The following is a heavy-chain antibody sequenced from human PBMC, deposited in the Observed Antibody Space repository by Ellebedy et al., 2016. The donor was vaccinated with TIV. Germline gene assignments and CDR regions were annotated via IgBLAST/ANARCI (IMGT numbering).Heavy chain of an antibody. CDR3: ARDPYCSSTSCSPGGFDY. CDR2: ISAYNGNT. D-gene: IGHD2-2*01. J-gene: IGHJ4*02. Sequence: ASVKVSCXASGYTFTSYGISWVRQAPGQGLEWMGWISAYNGNTNYAQKLQGRVTMTTDTSTSTAYMELRSLRSDDTAVYYCARDPYCSSTSCSPGGFDYWGQGTLVTVSS. CDR1: GYTFTSYG. V-gene: IGHV1-18*01.